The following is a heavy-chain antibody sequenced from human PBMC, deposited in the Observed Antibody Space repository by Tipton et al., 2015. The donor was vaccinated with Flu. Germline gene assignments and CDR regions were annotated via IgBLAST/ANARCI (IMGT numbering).Heavy chain of an antibody. Sequence: TLSLTCTVSGDSISNYYWTWIRQPAGKGLGWIGRVYTSGSTNYNPSLKSRVTMSLDTSKNLFSLKLSSVTAADTAVYYCAKNPSGSGHWIWGRGTMVTVSS. CDR1: GDSISNYY. D-gene: IGHD3-3*01. V-gene: IGHV4-4*07. J-gene: IGHJ3*02. CDR3: AKNPSGSGHWI. CDR2: VYTSGST.